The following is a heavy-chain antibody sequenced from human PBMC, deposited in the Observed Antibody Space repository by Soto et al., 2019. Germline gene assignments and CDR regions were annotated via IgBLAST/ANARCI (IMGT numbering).Heavy chain of an antibody. J-gene: IGHJ4*02. CDR2: ISYDGSNK. D-gene: IGHD1-26*01. Sequence: PGGSLRLSCAASGFTFSSYAMHWVRQAPGKGLEWVAVISYDGSNKYYADSVKGRFTISRDNSKNTLYLQMNSLRAEDTAVYYCARVRGGSYRPFDYWGQGTLVTVSS. CDR1: GFTFSSYA. V-gene: IGHV3-30-3*01. CDR3: ARVRGGSYRPFDY.